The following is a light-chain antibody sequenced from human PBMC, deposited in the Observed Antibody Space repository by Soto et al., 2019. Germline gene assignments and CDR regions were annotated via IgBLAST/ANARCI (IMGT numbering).Light chain of an antibody. CDR2: GAS. CDR3: QQFSTWPYT. CDR1: QDVSKN. V-gene: IGKV3-15*01. J-gene: IGKJ2*01. Sequence: EIVMTQSPATLSVSPGDRATLSCRASQDVSKNLAWYQQKPGQAPRLLVYGASTRATGIPARLSGSGSGTECTLTISSRQSEDFAVYYCQQFSTWPYTFGRGTKLEI.